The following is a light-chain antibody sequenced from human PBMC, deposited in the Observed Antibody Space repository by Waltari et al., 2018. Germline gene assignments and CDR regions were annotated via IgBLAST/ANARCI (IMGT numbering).Light chain of an antibody. J-gene: IGKJ4*01. CDR2: TIS. CDR3: QQYTSYPLT. CDR1: QVITRW. V-gene: IGKV1D-16*01. Sequence: DIEMTQSPSSLSASVGDIVTITCRASQVITRWLAWYQQKPGKAPKSLISTISTLQTGVPSRFSGSGSGTEFTLTISSLQPEDFATYYCQQYTSYPLTFGGGTKVEIK.